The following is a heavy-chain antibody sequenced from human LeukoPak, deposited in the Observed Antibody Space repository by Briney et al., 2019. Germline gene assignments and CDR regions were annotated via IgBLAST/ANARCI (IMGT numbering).Heavy chain of an antibody. D-gene: IGHD2-2*01. V-gene: IGHV1-2*06. CDR2: INPNSGGT. Sequence: ASLNVSCKASGYTFTGYYIHWVRQAPGQGLEWMGRINPNSGGTNYAQNLQGRVTMTRDTSITTAYMELSRLTSDDTAVYYCAREREMTTAVNWFDPWGQGTLVTVSS. CDR3: AREREMTTAVNWFDP. CDR1: GYTFTGYY. J-gene: IGHJ5*02.